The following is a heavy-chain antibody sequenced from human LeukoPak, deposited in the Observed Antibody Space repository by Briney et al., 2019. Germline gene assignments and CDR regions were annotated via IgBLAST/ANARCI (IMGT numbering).Heavy chain of an antibody. J-gene: IGHJ3*02. CDR3: ARDRSWTSQPLNWFGSVVGQKNDAFDI. CDR1: GFTFSDYY. Sequence: GGSLRLSCAASGFTFSDYYMSWIRQAPGKGLEWVSYISSSGSTIYYADSVKGRFTISRDNAKNSLYLQMNGLRAEDTAVYYCARDRSWTSQPLNWFGSVVGQKNDAFDIWGQGAVVTVSS. V-gene: IGHV3-11*04. D-gene: IGHD3-10*01. CDR2: ISSSGSTI.